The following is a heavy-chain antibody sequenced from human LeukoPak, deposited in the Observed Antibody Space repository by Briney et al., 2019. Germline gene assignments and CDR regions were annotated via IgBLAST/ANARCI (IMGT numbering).Heavy chain of an antibody. CDR2: ITGSGGST. CDR1: GVTFSSHA. D-gene: IGHD3-16*01. Sequence: GGSLRLSCAASGVTFSSHAMTWVRQAPGKGLEWVSGITGSGGSTYYAESVKGRFTISRDNSKSTLYLQMNSLRAEDTAVYYCAKDRGGPAAFDIWGQGTMVTVSS. CDR3: AKDRGGPAAFDI. V-gene: IGHV3-23*01. J-gene: IGHJ3*02.